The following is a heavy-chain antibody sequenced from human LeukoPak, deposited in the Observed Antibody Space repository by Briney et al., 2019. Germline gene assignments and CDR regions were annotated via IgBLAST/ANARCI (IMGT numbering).Heavy chain of an antibody. CDR2: ISGSGGTT. V-gene: IGHV3-23*01. J-gene: IGHJ4*02. D-gene: IGHD4-17*01. CDR1: GFTFSSFA. Sequence: GGSLRLSCAASGFTFSSFAMSRVRQAPGKGLEWVSTISGSGGTTNYADSVKGRFTFSRDNSRNMVYLQMNSLRAEDTAVYYCAKDLPDYGDYIEGYWGQGTLVTVSS. CDR3: AKDLPDYGDYIEGY.